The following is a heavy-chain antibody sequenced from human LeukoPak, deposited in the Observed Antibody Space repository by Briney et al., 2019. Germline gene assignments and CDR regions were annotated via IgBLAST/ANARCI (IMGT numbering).Heavy chain of an antibody. CDR3: ARTLNTRTGTTSWFDP. CDR2: ISSSSSYI. J-gene: IGHJ5*02. CDR1: GFTFSSYS. V-gene: IGHV3-21*01. D-gene: IGHD1-1*01. Sequence: GGSLRLSCAASGFTFSSYSMNWVRQAPGKGLEWVSSISSSSSYIYYADSVKGRFTISRDNAKNSLYLQMNSLRAEDTAVYYCARTLNTRTGTTSWFDPWGQGTLVTVSS.